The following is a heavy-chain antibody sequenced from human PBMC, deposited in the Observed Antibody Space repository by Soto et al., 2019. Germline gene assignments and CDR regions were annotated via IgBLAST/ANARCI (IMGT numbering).Heavy chain of an antibody. CDR3: DRAYYYDGKYKDAFDY. CDR2: ISYDGSIT. J-gene: IGHJ4*02. CDR1: GFTFNTYT. Sequence: QVQLVESGGGVVQPGRSLRLSCAASGFTFNTYTMHWARQAPGKVLEWVAVISYDGSITYYGDSVKGRFTISRDNSKKTLFLQMNSLCAEDTAVYSCDRAYYYDGKYKDAFDYWGEVTLGTVSS. V-gene: IGHV3-30-3*01. D-gene: IGHD3-3*01.